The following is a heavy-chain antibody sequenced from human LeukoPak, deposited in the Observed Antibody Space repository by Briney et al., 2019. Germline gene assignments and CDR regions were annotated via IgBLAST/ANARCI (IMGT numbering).Heavy chain of an antibody. J-gene: IGHJ5*02. CDR3: ARDVSSMFPNWFDP. V-gene: IGHV4-31*03. Sequence: SETQSLTCSVSGDSISSRTYYWTWIRQHPEKGLEWIGYIWNSGSTNYSPALKSRVTISVDTSKNQFSLKLTSVTAADTAIYYCARDVSSMFPNWFDPWGQGILVIVSS. CDR1: GDSISSRTYY. D-gene: IGHD6-6*01. CDR2: IWNSGST.